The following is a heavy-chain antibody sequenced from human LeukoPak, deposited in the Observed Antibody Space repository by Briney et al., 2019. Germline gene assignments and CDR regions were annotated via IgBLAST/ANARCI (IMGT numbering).Heavy chain of an antibody. CDR1: GFTVSSNY. D-gene: IGHD5-18*01. CDR2: IYSGGST. V-gene: IGHV3-66*04. CDR3: ARQRGYSYGRFDF. J-gene: IGHJ4*02. Sequence: PGGSLRLSCAASGFTVSSNYMSWVRQAPGKGLEWVSVIYSGGSTYYADSVKGRFTISRDNSKNTLYLQMNSLRAEDTAVYYCARQRGYSYGRFDFWGQGTLVTVSS.